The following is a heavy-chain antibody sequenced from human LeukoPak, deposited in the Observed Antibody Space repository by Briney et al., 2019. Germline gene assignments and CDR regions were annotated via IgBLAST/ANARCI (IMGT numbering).Heavy chain of an antibody. V-gene: IGHV1-2*02. Sequence: ASVKVSCKPSGYTFTGYYLHWVRQAPGQGLEWMGWVNPNSGGTSFAQGFQGRVSMTRDTSISTAYMELSSLRSDDTAVYYCARGPSAYYFDYWGKGTLVTVSS. CDR1: GYTFTGYY. J-gene: IGHJ4*01. D-gene: IGHD6-25*01. CDR2: VNPNSGGT. CDR3: ARGPSAYYFDY.